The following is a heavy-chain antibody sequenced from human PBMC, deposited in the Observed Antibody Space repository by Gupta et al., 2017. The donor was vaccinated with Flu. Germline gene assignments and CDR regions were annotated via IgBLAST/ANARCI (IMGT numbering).Heavy chain of an antibody. J-gene: IGHJ4*02. D-gene: IGHD6-13*01. Sequence: QVKVAESGGGLVKPGGSLSITCAASGSPFSHYYMSWIRQAPGKGRECLSYISSSGSAIYYADSVKGRFTISRDNAVDSVSLQMSSLRVEDSAMYYCARVAMGTSSWFLDSWGQGTLVTVSS. CDR3: ARVAMGTSSWFLDS. V-gene: IGHV3-11*01. CDR1: GSPFSHYY. CDR2: ISSSGSAI.